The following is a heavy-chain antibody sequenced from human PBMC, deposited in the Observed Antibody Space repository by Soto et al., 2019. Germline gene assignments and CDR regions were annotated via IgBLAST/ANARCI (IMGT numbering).Heavy chain of an antibody. CDR2: IDPNDSET. Sequence: PGESLKISCQASVYTFTKSWISWVRQMPGKGLEWMGSIDPNDSETKYNPSVDCHVRLSVDNVTSTAYLEWSSLKASDSAMYYCVRLTGRSAYGPDVWGQGTTVTVSS. D-gene: IGHD3-9*01. J-gene: IGHJ6*02. CDR1: VYTFTKSW. V-gene: IGHV5-10-1*01. CDR3: VRLTGRSAYGPDV.